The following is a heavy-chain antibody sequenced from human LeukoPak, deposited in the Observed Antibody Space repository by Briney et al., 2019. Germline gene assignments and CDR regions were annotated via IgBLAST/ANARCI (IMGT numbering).Heavy chain of an antibody. J-gene: IGHJ4*02. Sequence: QAGGSLRLSCAASGFTFHSYALSWVRQAPGKGLVWVANIKQDGSETYYVDSVKGRFTISRDNARNSLYLQMSSLRVEDTAVYYCARGGLDGWIHLWPSSHFDYWGQGTLVTVSS. CDR2: IKQDGSET. V-gene: IGHV3-7*01. CDR3: ARGGLDGWIHLWPSSHFDY. D-gene: IGHD5-18*01. CDR1: GFTFHSYA.